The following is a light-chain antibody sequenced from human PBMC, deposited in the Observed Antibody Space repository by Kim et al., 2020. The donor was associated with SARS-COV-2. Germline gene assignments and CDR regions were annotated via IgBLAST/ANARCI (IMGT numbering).Light chain of an antibody. CDR3: CSYTISSTVI. V-gene: IGLV2-14*03. Sequence: HSVTIACTATSRDVGPYNYFSWYPQHPGKAPKLMIYDIINRPSGVSNRVSGSKSGNTASLTISGLQAEDEADYYCCSYTISSTVIFGGGTQLTVL. CDR1: SRDVGPYNY. CDR2: DII. J-gene: IGLJ2*01.